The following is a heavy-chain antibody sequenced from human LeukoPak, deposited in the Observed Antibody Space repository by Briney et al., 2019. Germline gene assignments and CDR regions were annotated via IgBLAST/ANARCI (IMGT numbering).Heavy chain of an antibody. J-gene: IGHJ1*01. Sequence: GGSLRLSCVVSGFTFNRCWMNWVRQAPGKGLEWVAHINPDGRDTYYVDSVKGRFTISRDNAQNSMYLQMNSLRVEDTAVYYCTSWGDTTAEYFQCWGQGTLVTVSS. D-gene: IGHD2-21*02. CDR2: INPDGRDT. CDR1: GFTFNRCW. V-gene: IGHV3-7*01. CDR3: TSWGDTTAEYFQC.